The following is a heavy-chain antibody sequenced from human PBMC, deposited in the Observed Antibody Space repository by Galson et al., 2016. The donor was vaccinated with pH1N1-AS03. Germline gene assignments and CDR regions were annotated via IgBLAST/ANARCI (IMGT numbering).Heavy chain of an antibody. J-gene: IGHJ4*02. CDR1: GFTFSNLW. CDR3: ATGRGYYYEY. CDR2: VNGDGSST. D-gene: IGHD3-10*01. V-gene: IGHV3-74*01. Sequence: SLRLSCAASGFTFSNLWMHWVRQGPGKGLVWVARVNGDGSSTTYADSVKGRFTISRDNAKNTVYLQMISLRAEDTAVYDCATGRGYYYEYWGQGTLVTVSS.